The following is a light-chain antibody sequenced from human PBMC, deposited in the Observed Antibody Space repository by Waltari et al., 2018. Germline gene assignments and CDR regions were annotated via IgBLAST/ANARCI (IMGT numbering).Light chain of an antibody. Sequence: TLSCRASQSVSRTLAWYQQKPGQAPRLLIYGASTRATGIPDRFSGSGSGTDFSLTISRLEPEDFAVYYCQHYVRLPVTFGQGTKVEIK. V-gene: IGKV3-20*01. CDR2: GAS. J-gene: IGKJ1*01. CDR1: QSVSRT. CDR3: QHYVRLPVT.